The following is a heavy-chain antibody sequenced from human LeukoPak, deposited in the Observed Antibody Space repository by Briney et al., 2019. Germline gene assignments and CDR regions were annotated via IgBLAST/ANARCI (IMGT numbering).Heavy chain of an antibody. CDR2: IDHSGST. J-gene: IGHJ4*02. CDR1: RGSFSGYY. Sequence: SETLSLTCAVYRGSFSGYYWSWIRQPPGKGLEWIGEIDHSGSTNYNPSLKSRVTISVDTSKNQFSLKLSSVTAADTAVYYCAILPRDYWGQGTLVTVSS. CDR3: AILPRDY. V-gene: IGHV4-34*01.